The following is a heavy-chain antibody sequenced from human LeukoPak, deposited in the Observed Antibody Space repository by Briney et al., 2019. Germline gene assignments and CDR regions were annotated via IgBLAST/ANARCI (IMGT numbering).Heavy chain of an antibody. CDR2: IYSGGST. Sequence: GGSLTLSCVDLGGTRSNKKVSWVRQAPGKGLEWVSVIYSGGSTYYGDSVKGRFTMSKDNSKNTHYLQMNSLRVEDTAVYYCARDHISSGWYVGFDYWGQGTLVTVSS. V-gene: IGHV3-53*01. D-gene: IGHD6-19*01. CDR1: GGTRSNKK. J-gene: IGHJ4*02. CDR3: ARDHISSGWYVGFDY.